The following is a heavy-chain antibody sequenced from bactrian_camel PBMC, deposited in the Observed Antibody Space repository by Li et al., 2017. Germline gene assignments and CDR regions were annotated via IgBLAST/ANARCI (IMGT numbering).Heavy chain of an antibody. D-gene: IGHD5*01. V-gene: IGHV3S53*01. CDR3: AARYQGGFGYGGLCTDVPADFPY. Sequence: HVQLVESGGGSVQAGGSLRLSCAASGNTYTSSCMAWFRQAPGKERERVARIDSDGTTLYADSVKGRFTISKDKGRNTLVLQMNSLKPDDTAMYYCAARYQGGFGYGGLCTDVPADFPYWGQGTQVTVS. CDR1: GNTYTSSC. J-gene: IGHJ6*01. CDR2: IDSDGTT.